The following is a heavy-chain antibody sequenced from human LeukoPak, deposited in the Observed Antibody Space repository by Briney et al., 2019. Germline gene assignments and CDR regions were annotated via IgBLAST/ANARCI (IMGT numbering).Heavy chain of an antibody. V-gene: IGHV4-30-4*01. Sequence: SQTLSLTCTVSGGSICSDDYYWSWIRQPPETGLEWIGYIYYSGSTYYNASLRSRITISVDTSKNQFSLKLSSVTAADTAVYFCARGTGYCTNTSCYKTAMDVWGQGTTVTVSS. CDR2: IYYSGST. J-gene: IGHJ6*02. D-gene: IGHD2-2*02. CDR1: GGSICSDDYY. CDR3: ARGTGYCTNTSCYKTAMDV.